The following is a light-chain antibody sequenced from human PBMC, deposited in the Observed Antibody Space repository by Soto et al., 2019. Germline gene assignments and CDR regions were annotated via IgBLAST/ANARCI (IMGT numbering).Light chain of an antibody. J-gene: IGKJ3*01. CDR1: QDIRNR. CDR2: DAS. Sequence: DIQMTQSPPSLSASVGDRVTITCQASQDIRNRLSWYRQKPGKAPEVLIYDASNLATGVPSRFTGSGSDIDFTLSISSLQPEDIATYYCHPYDNPLRLTIGPGTKVNIQ. CDR3: HPYDNPLRLT. V-gene: IGKV1-33*01.